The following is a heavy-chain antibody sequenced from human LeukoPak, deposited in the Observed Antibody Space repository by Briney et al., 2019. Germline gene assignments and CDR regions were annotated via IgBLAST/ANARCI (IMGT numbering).Heavy chain of an antibody. Sequence: GGSLRLSCAASGFTFSSYAMSWVRQAPGKGLEWVSAISGSGGSTYYADSVKGRFTISRDNSKNTLYLQMNSLRGEDTAVYYCAKGGSPSCYSSSGYWGQGTLVTVSS. CDR1: GFTFSSYA. CDR2: ISGSGGST. D-gene: IGHD2-2*01. V-gene: IGHV3-23*01. J-gene: IGHJ4*02. CDR3: AKGGSPSCYSSSGY.